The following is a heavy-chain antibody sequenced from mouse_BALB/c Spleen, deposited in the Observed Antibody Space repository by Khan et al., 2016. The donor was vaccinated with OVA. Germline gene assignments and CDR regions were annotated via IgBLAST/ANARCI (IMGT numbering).Heavy chain of an antibody. D-gene: IGHD2-14*01. CDR2: INPSNGYT. CDR3: VRDGSYHRNDGWFAY. V-gene: IGHV1-4*01. Sequence: QIQLVQSGAELARPGASVKMSCKASGYTFTSYTIHWIKERPGQGLEWIGNINPSNGYTNYNQKFKDKATLTTDKSSTTAYLQMSSLTSDDSAVXDSVRDGSYHRNDGWFAYWGQGTLVTVSA. CDR1: GYTFTSYT. J-gene: IGHJ3*01.